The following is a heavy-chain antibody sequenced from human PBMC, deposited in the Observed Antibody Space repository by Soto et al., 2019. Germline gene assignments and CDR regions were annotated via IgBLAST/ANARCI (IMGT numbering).Heavy chain of an antibody. D-gene: IGHD4-17*01. V-gene: IGHV4-34*01. J-gene: IGHJ6*03. Sequence: SETLSLTCAVYGGSFSGYHWSWIRQPPGKGLEWIGEINHSGSTNYNPSLKSRVTVSIDTSKNQFSLKLSSVTAADTAMYYCTRAVGDYVGDYYYFYMDVRDTGTTVTVSS. CDR2: INHSGST. CDR3: TRAVGDYVGDYYYFYMDV. CDR1: GGSFSGYH.